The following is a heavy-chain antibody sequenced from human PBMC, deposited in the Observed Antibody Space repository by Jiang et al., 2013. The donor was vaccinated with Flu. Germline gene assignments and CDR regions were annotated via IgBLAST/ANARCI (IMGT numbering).Heavy chain of an antibody. D-gene: IGHD2-2*01. CDR2: FGIA. J-gene: IGHJ4*02. Sequence: FGIANYAQKFQGRVTITADESTSTAYMELSSLRSEDTAVYYCARGYCSSTSCYDRGADYWGQGTLVTVSS. V-gene: IGHV1-69*01. CDR3: ARGYCSSTSCYDRGADY.